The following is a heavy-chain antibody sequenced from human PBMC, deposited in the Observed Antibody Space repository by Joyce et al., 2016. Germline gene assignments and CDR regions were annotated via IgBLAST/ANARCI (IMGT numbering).Heavy chain of an antibody. CDR1: GYTFTSYD. J-gene: IGHJ5*02. V-gene: IGHV1-8*01. D-gene: IGHD4-17*01. CDR3: ARERNYGDLSFDP. Sequence: QVQLVQSGAEVKKPGASVKVSCKASGYTFTSYDINWLRQATGQGLEWMGLMNPNSGNITYAQKFQGRGTMTRNTSISTAYMELSSLTSEDTAVYYCARERNYGDLSFDPWGQGTLVTVSS. CDR2: MNPNSGNI.